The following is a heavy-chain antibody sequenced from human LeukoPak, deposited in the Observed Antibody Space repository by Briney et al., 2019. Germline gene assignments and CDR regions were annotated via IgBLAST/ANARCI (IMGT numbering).Heavy chain of an antibody. D-gene: IGHD3-10*01. J-gene: IGHJ4*02. V-gene: IGHV3-7*01. CDR2: INSDGSEG. CDR1: GFTFSGFW. CDR3: ARVSGGLNDY. Sequence: GGSLRLSCAVSGFTFSGFWMSWSRQAPGKGLEWVASINSDGSEGYYADVVKGRFTISRDNAKNSLYLQINSLRAEDTAVYYCARVSGGLNDYWGQGTLVTVSS.